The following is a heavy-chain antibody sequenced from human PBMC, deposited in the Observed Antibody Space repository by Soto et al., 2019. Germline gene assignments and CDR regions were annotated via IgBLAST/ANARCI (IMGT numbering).Heavy chain of an antibody. Sequence: GASVKVSCKASGYRFTDYYMHWVRQAPGQGLEWMGWINPYSGVANYSRNFQGRVTMTSDTPITTAYMELSSLRSDDTAVYYCAKVVIITTLPGYFDYWGQGTLVTVS. CDR3: AKVVIITTLPGYFDY. D-gene: IGHD3-22*01. J-gene: IGHJ4*02. CDR2: INPYSGVA. V-gene: IGHV1-2*02. CDR1: GYRFTDYY.